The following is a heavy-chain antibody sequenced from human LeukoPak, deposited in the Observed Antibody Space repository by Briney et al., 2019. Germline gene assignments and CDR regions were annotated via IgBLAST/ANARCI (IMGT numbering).Heavy chain of an antibody. J-gene: IGHJ5*02. CDR1: GGTFTSYA. CDR2: IIPIFGTA. D-gene: IGHD2-15*01. CDR3: ARDSPVPYCSGGSCYWFDP. Sequence: ASVKVSCKASGGTFTSYAITWVRQAPEQGIEWMGGIIPIFGTANYAQKIQGRVTITADESTSTAYMELSSLRSEDTAMYYCARDSPVPYCSGGSCYWFDPWGQGTLVTVSS. V-gene: IGHV1-69*01.